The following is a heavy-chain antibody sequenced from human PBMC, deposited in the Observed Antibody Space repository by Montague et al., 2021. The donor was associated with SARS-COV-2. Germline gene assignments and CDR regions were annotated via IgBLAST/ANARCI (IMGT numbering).Heavy chain of an antibody. J-gene: IGHJ4*02. CDR3: ARLASGWWELTLDY. CDR2: IYYSGST. D-gene: IGHD2-15*01. CDR1: GGSINSNSYY. Sequence: SETLSLTCTVSGGSINSNSYYWGWIRQPPGQGLEWIGSIYYSGSTYHNPSLKSRVTISVDTSKNQFSLKLSSVTVADTAVYYCARLASGWWELTLDYWGQGTLVTVSS. V-gene: IGHV4-39*01.